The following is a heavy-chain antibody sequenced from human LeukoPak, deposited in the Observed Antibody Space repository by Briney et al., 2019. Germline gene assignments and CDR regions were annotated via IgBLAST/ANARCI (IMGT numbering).Heavy chain of an antibody. Sequence: GGSLRLSCAASGFNFSNYWMHWVRQAPGKGLVWVSRIKSDGSTTAYADSVKGRFTISRDNAKNTLYLQMNSLRAEDTAVYYCARDWGYSYGLDYWGQGTLVTVSS. J-gene: IGHJ4*02. V-gene: IGHV3-74*01. D-gene: IGHD5-18*01. CDR2: IKSDGSTT. CDR1: GFNFSNYW. CDR3: ARDWGYSYGLDY.